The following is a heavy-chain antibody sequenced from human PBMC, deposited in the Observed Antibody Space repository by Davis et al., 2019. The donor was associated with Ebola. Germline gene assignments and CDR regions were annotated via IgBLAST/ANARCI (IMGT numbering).Heavy chain of an antibody. CDR3: VRDPALVVTGGGWFFGL. J-gene: IGHJ2*01. V-gene: IGHV3-21*01. CDR2: ISSSSNYI. D-gene: IGHD2-21*02. Sequence: GGSLRLSCAASGFTFSSNSMNWVRQAPGKGLEWVSFISSSSNYIYYADSVKGRFTVSRDNAKNSLDLQMNSLRADDTAVYYCVRDPALVVTGGGWFFGLWGRGTLVTVSS. CDR1: GFTFSSNS.